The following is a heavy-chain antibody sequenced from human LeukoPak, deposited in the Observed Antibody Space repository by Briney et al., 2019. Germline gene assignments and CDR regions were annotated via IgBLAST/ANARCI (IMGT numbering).Heavy chain of an antibody. CDR1: GFTFGSYA. V-gene: IGHV3-23*01. D-gene: IGHD6-13*01. CDR3: ARTIAQYSNSWLYFYYGLDV. Sequence: PGGSLRLSCTASGFTFGSYAVSCVRHARGKGLEWVSSISGGSEDTYYADSVKGRFTISRDNSKSTLNLQLNSLRAEDTAVYYCARTIAQYSNSWLYFYYGLDVWGQGTTVTVSS. J-gene: IGHJ6*01. CDR2: ISGGSEDT.